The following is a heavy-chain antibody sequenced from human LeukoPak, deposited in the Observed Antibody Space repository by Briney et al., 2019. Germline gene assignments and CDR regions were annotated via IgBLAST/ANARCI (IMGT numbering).Heavy chain of an antibody. CDR3: ARAPYYDFWSGYYTGIDY. CDR2: IYYSGST. Sequence: PSETLSLTCTVSGGSISSYYWSWIRQPPGKGLEWIGYIYYSGSTNYNPSLKSRVTISVDTSKNQFSLKLSSVTAADTAVYYCARAPYYDFWSGYYTGIDYWGQGTLVTVSS. CDR1: GGSISSYY. J-gene: IGHJ4*02. V-gene: IGHV4-59*12. D-gene: IGHD3-3*01.